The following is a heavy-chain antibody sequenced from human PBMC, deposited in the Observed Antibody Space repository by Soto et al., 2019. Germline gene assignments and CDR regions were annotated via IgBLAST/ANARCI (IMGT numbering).Heavy chain of an antibody. CDR1: EFTFSRSW. J-gene: IGHJ4*02. Sequence: EMQLVESGGGSVQPGGSLRLSCVASEFTFSRSWMSWVRQAPGKGLEWVANIKEDGTKKYYVDSVRGRFTISRDNAKTSLFLQMNSLRAEDTAVFYCVRGQGAQWGQGTLVTVSS. D-gene: IGHD3-16*01. CDR2: IKEDGTKK. V-gene: IGHV3-7*01. CDR3: VRGQGAQ.